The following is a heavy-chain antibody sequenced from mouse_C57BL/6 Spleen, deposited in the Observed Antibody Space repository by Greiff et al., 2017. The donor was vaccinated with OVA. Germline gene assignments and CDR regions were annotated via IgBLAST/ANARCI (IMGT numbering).Heavy chain of an antibody. D-gene: IGHD1-1*01. J-gene: IGHJ2*01. CDR3: ASTITTVVATDY. V-gene: IGHV1-42*01. CDR1: GYSFTGYY. Sequence: EVQLQQSGPELVKPGASVKISCKASGYSFTGYYMNWVKQSPEQSLEWIGEINPSTGGTTYNQKFKAKATLTVDKSSSTAYMQLKSLPSEDSAVYYCASTITTVVATDYWGQGTTLTVSS. CDR2: INPSTGGT.